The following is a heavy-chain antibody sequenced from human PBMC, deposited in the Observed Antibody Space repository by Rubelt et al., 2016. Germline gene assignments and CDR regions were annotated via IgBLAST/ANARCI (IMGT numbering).Heavy chain of an antibody. CDR1: GFTFSSYA. V-gene: IGHV3-30*04. CDR3: ASGYYDSSGYPGVGY. Sequence: VQLVESGGGLVQPGGSLRLSCAASGFTFSSYAMHWVRQAPGKGLEWVAVISYDGSNKYYADSVKGRFTISRDNYKNTLYLQMNSLRAEDTAVYYCASGYYDSSGYPGVGYWGQGTLVTVSS. CDR2: ISYDGSNK. J-gene: IGHJ4*02. D-gene: IGHD3-22*01.